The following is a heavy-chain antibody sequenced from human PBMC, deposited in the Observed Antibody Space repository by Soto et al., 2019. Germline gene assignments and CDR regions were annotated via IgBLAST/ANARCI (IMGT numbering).Heavy chain of an antibody. V-gene: IGHV1-46*01. CDR3: AVDTAMVTFHY. D-gene: IGHD5-18*01. J-gene: IGHJ4*02. CDR1: GYTFTSYY. Sequence: ASVKVSCKASGYTFTSYYMHWVRQAPGQGLEWMGIINPSGGSTSYAQKFQGRVTMTRDTSTSTVYMELSSLRSEDTAAYYCAVDTAMVTFHYWGQGTLVTVSS. CDR2: INPSGGST.